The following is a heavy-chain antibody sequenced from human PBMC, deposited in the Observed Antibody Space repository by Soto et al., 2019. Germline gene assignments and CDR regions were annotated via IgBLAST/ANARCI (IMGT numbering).Heavy chain of an antibody. V-gene: IGHV3-23*01. CDR1: GFTFSTYA. J-gene: IGHJ4*02. CDR2: ISGSGGNT. D-gene: IGHD3-22*01. Sequence: GGSLRLSCVASGFTFSTYAMSWVRQAPGKGLEWVSLISGSGGNTNSADSVKGRFTISRDNSKNTLYLQMNSLRAEDTAVFYCARVSGLFYESSGYYYVDYWGQGTLVTVSS. CDR3: ARVSGLFYESSGYYYVDY.